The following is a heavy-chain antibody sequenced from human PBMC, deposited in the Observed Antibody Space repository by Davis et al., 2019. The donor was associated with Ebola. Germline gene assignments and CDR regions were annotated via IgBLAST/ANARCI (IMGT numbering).Heavy chain of an antibody. V-gene: IGHV1-18*04. J-gene: IGHJ6*04. CDR3: ARPDTAKAPMDV. Sequence: AASVKVSCKASGGTFSTYTISWVRQAPGQGLEWMGWLSTYNDKKNTAQKFQGRVTMTTDTSTSTAYMELRSLRSDDTAVYYCARPDTAKAPMDVWGKGTTVTVSS. D-gene: IGHD5-18*01. CDR2: LSTYNDKK. CDR1: GGTFSTYT.